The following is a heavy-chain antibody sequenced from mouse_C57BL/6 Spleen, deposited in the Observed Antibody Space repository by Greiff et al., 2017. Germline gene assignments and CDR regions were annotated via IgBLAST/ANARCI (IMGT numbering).Heavy chain of an antibody. CDR3: AREGDGYLYAMDD. V-gene: IGHV2-2*01. Sequence: QVQLKESGPGLVQPSQSLSITCTVSGFSLTSYGVHWVRQSPGKGLEWLGVIWSGGSTDYNAAFISRLSISKDNSKSQVCFKMNSLQADDTAIYYCAREGDGYLYAMDDWGQGTSGTVSS. CDR2: IWSGGST. D-gene: IGHD2-3*01. J-gene: IGHJ4*01. CDR1: GFSLTSYG.